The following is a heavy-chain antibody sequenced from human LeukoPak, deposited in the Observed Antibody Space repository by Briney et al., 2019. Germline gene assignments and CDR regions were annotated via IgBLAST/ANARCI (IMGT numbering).Heavy chain of an antibody. CDR1: GGSISSGGYY. CDR3: ASRNYYDSSGYDDY. D-gene: IGHD3-22*01. CDR2: IYYSGST. Sequence: SETLSLTCTVSGGSISSGGYYWSWVRQHPGTGLEWLGYIYYSGSTYYNPSLKSRVTISVDTSKNQFSLKLSSVTAADTAVYYCASRNYYDSSGYDDYWGQGTLVTVSS. J-gene: IGHJ4*02. V-gene: IGHV4-31*03.